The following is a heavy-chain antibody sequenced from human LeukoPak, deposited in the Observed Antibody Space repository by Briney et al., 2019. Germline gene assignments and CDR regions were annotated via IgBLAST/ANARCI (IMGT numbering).Heavy chain of an antibody. D-gene: IGHD1-26*01. Sequence: ASVKVSCKASGYTLTTYDICWVRQAPGQGLEWMGWIIAYNGNTNYAQKFQGRVTMTTDTSTSTAYMELRSLTFDDTAVYYCATGAPWDAARDYWGQGTLVTVSS. J-gene: IGHJ4*02. CDR1: GYTLTTYD. CDR2: IIAYNGNT. CDR3: ATGAPWDAARDY. V-gene: IGHV1-18*01.